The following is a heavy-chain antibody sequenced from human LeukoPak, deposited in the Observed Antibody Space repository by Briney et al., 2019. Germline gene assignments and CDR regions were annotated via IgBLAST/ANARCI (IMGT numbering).Heavy chain of an antibody. D-gene: IGHD6-13*01. CDR1: GYTFTSYG. Sequence: GASVKVSCKASGYTFTSYGISWVRQAPGQGLEWMGWISAYNGNTNYAQKLQGRVTMTTDRSTSTAYMELRRLRSDDTAVYYCARESSWSSPYYYYMDVWGKGTTVTVSS. V-gene: IGHV1-18*01. CDR3: ARESSWSSPYYYYMDV. CDR2: ISAYNGNT. J-gene: IGHJ6*03.